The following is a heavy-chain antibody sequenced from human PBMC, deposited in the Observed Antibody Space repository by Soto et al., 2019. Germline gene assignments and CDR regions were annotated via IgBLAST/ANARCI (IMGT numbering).Heavy chain of an antibody. V-gene: IGHV3-53*05. D-gene: IGHD3-10*01. CDR3: VTAVRTRLDN. CDR1: GFTVSSNY. CDR2: IRQSGDRS. J-gene: IGHJ4*02. Sequence: GGSLRLSCAASGFTVSSNYMSWVRQAPGKGLEWVSSIRQSGDRSSYADSAKGRFTISRDNSKNTLYLQMDGLRLDDTAVYYCVTAVRTRLDNWGPGTLVTGSS.